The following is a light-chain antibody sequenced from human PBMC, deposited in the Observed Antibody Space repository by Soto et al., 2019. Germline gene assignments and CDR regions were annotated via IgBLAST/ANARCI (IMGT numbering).Light chain of an antibody. CDR1: NSDIGSYNL. V-gene: IGLV2-23*02. CDR2: EVI. CDR3: CSYAGSSIFV. Sequence: SALTQPASVSGSPGQSITISCTGSNSDIGSYNLVSWYQHHPGKAPKLMISEVIKRPSGVSNRFSGSKSGNTASLTISGLQAEDEADYYCCSYAGSSIFVFGGGTKLTVL. J-gene: IGLJ2*01.